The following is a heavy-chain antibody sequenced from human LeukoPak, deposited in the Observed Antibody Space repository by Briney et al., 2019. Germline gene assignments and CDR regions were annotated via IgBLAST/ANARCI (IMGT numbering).Heavy chain of an antibody. V-gene: IGHV3-30*02. Sequence: GSLRLSCAASGFTFSTYGMHWVRQAPGKGLDWVACTRNDGSDKYYADSVKGRFTISRDNSKSTLYLQMNSLTAEDTAVYYCAKRYYYGSGSFDYWGQGTLVTVSS. D-gene: IGHD3-10*01. CDR1: GFTFSTYG. J-gene: IGHJ4*02. CDR3: AKRYYYGSGSFDY. CDR2: TRNDGSDK.